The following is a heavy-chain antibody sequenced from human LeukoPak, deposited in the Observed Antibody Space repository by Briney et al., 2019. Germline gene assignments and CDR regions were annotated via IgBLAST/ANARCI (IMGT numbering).Heavy chain of an antibody. V-gene: IGHV1-18*01. CDR2: ISAYNGNT. J-gene: IGHJ4*02. CDR3: ARDAPTATTSPDY. Sequence: GASVTVSCTSSGYTFTIYGISWVRQAPGQGLEWMGWISAYNGNTNYAQKLQGRVTMTTDTSTSTAYMELRSLRSDDTAVYYCARDAPTATTSPDYWGQGTLVTVSS. CDR1: GYTFTIYG. D-gene: IGHD4-17*01.